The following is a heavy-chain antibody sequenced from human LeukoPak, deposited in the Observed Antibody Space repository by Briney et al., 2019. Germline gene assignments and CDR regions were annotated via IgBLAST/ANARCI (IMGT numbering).Heavy chain of an antibody. V-gene: IGHV4-59*01. CDR1: GGSISNYY. CDR3: AREDGYNFRVIDY. CDR2: VYYSGST. Sequence: SETLSLTCTVSGGSISNYYWTWIRQPPGKGLEWIGYVYYSGSTNYNPSLKSRVSISVDTSKNQFSLNLSSVTATDTAVYYCAREDGYNFRVIDYWGQGTLVTVSS. J-gene: IGHJ4*02. D-gene: IGHD5-24*01.